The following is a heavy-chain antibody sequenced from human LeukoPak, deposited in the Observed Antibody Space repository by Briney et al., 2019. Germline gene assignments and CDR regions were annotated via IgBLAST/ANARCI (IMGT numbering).Heavy chain of an antibody. CDR1: GGSISSSSYY. D-gene: IGHD3-22*01. CDR3: ARSPPTYYYDSSGYVHRRYGMDV. V-gene: IGHV4-39*07. Sequence: SETLSLTCTVSGGSISSSSYYWGWIRQPPGKGLEWIGSIYYSGSTYYNPSLKSRVTISVDTSKNQFSLKLSSVTAADTAVYYCARSPPTYYYDSSGYVHRRYGMDVWGQGTTVTVSS. J-gene: IGHJ6*02. CDR2: IYYSGST.